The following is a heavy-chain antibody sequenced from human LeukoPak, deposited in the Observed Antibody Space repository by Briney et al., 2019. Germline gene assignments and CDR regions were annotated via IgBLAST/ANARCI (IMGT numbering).Heavy chain of an antibody. V-gene: IGHV3-23*01. Sequence: GGSLRLSCAASGFTFSSYAMSWVRQAPGKGLEWVAAISGSGGSTYYADSVKGRFTISRDNSKNTLYLQMNSLRAEDTAVYYCDRYGSGRMNWFDPWGQGTLVTVSS. D-gene: IGHD3-10*01. CDR2: ISGSGGST. J-gene: IGHJ5*02. CDR1: GFTFSSYA. CDR3: DRYGSGRMNWFDP.